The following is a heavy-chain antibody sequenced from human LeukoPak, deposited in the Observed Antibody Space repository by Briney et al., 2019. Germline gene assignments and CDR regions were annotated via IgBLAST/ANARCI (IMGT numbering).Heavy chain of an antibody. CDR3: ARGITGTTY. J-gene: IGHJ4*02. V-gene: IGHV4-34*01. D-gene: IGHD1-20*01. CDR1: GGSFSGYY. CDR2: INHSGST. Sequence: SEALSLTCAVYGGSFSGYYWTWIRQPPGKGLEWIGEINHSGSTNYNPSLKSRVTISVDTSKNQFSLKLSSVTAADTAVYYCARGITGTTYWGQGTLVTVSS.